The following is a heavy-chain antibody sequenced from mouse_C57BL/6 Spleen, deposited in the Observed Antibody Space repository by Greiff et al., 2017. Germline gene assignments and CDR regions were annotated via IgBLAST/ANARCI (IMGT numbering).Heavy chain of an antibody. CDR1: GYTFTSYG. D-gene: IGHD1-1*01. J-gene: IGHJ3*01. CDR2: IYPRSGNT. CDR3: ATFITTAVRAY. Sequence: VKLVESGAELARPGASVKLSCKASGYTFTSYGISWVKQRTGQGLEWIGEIYPRSGNTYYNEKFKGKATLTADKSSSTAYMELRSLTSEDSAVYFCATFITTAVRAYRGQGTLVTVSA. V-gene: IGHV1-81*01.